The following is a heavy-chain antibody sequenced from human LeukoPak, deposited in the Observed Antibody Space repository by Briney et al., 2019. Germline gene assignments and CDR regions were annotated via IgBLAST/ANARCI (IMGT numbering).Heavy chain of an antibody. J-gene: IGHJ4*02. D-gene: IGHD2-2*01. Sequence: PGGSLRLSCTPSGFTFSNYWMSWVRQAPGKGLEWLANIKQDGGEKYYADSVKGRFTISRDNAKNSLYLQMNSLRAEDTAIYYCARAPIVVVPTWRPTYFDYWGQGTLVTVSS. CDR3: ARAPIVVVPTWRPTYFDY. CDR1: GFTFSNYW. CDR2: IKQDGGEK. V-gene: IGHV3-7*01.